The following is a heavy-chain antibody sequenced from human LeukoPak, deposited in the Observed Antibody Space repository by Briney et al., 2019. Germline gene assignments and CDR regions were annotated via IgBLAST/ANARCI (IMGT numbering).Heavy chain of an antibody. CDR2: INAGNGNT. J-gene: IGHJ4*02. CDR3: AREIDRDDYNRFFDY. V-gene: IGHV1-3*01. D-gene: IGHD5-24*01. Sequence: ASVKVSCKASGYSFSAYTMNWVRQAPGQRLEWMGWINAGNGNTKYSQKFQGRVTITRDTSASTAYMEMRSLTSEDTAVYYCAREIDRDDYNRFFDYWGQGTLVTVSS. CDR1: GYSFSAYT.